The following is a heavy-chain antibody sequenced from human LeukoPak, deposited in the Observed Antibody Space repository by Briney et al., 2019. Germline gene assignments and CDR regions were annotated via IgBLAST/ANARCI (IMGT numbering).Heavy chain of an antibody. CDR1: GFTFSGYW. V-gene: IGHV3-74*01. J-gene: IGHJ4*02. Sequence: GESLRLSCAASGFTFSGYWMYWVRQPPGKGLVWVSHIKSDGSITSYADSVKGRFTVSRDNAKNTLYLQMNSLRAEDTAVYYCARGRSGYYWDYWGQGTLATVSS. CDR2: IKSDGSIT. CDR3: ARGRSGYYWDY. D-gene: IGHD3-3*01.